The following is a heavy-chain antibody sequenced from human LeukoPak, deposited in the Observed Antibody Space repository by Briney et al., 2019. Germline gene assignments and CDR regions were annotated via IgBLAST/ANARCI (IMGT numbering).Heavy chain of an antibody. CDR3: AGDMVREPYNWFES. CDR1: GGSVSSHY. V-gene: IGHV4-4*07. Sequence: PSETLSLTCTVSGGSVSSHYWSWIRQPAGKGLEWIGLISAGGSTNYNPSLKSRVTMSVDTSKNQFSLKLSSVTAADTAVYYCAGDMVREPYNWFESWGQGTLVTVAS. J-gene: IGHJ5*01. D-gene: IGHD3-10*01. CDR2: ISAGGST.